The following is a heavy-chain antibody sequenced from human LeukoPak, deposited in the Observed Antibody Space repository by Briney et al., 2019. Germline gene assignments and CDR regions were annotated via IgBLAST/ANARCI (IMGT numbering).Heavy chain of an antibody. Sequence: GGSLRISCAASGFTFSSSAMSWVRQAPGKGLEWVSAISNNGGYTYYADSVQGRFTISRDNSKSTLCLQMNSLRAEDTAVYYCAKQLGYCSDGSCYFPYWGQGTLVTVSS. J-gene: IGHJ4*02. D-gene: IGHD2-15*01. CDR3: AKQLGYCSDGSCYFPY. V-gene: IGHV3-23*01. CDR1: GFTFSSSA. CDR2: ISNNGGYT.